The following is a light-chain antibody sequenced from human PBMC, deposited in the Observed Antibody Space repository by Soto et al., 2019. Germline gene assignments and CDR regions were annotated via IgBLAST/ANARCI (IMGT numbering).Light chain of an antibody. CDR1: QSLVYNDGNTY. CDR3: MQGTHLLGT. CDR2: EVS. J-gene: IGKJ1*01. V-gene: IGKV2D-30*01. Sequence: DDVMTQSPLSLPVTLGQPASISCRSSQSLVYNDGNTYLDWFQQRPGQSPRRLIYEVSNWDSGVPDRFSGSWSGTDVTLKISRVEAEDVGVYYCMQGTHLLGTFGQGTKVEIK.